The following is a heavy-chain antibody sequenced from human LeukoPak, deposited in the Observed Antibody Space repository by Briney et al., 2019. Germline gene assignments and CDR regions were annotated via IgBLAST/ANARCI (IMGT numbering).Heavy chain of an antibody. V-gene: IGHV1-18*01. CDR1: GYTFTSYG. CDR3: AGELVGATTSNYYYYMDV. CDR2: ISAYNGNT. Sequence: GASVKVSCKASGYTFTSYGISWVRQAPGQGLEWMGWISAYNGNTNYAQKLQGRVTITTDTSTNTAYMELKSLRSDDTAVYYCAGELVGATTSNYYYYMDVWGKGTTVTVSS. J-gene: IGHJ6*03. D-gene: IGHD1-26*01.